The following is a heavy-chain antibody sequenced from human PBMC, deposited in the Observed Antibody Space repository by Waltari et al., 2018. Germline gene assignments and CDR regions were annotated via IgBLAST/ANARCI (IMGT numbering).Heavy chain of an antibody. V-gene: IGHV3-7*01. CDR2: IKEDETVK. CDR1: GFKFSDFW. Sequence: EVQLVESGGGLVQPGGSLSLSWVTSGFKFSDFWINWVRQAPGRGLEFVANIKEDETVKNYVGSVKGRFTISRDNAKNSLFLQMNSLRGEDTAIYYCARDPGASAFDIWGQGTKVTVSS. J-gene: IGHJ3*02. CDR3: ARDPGASAFDI.